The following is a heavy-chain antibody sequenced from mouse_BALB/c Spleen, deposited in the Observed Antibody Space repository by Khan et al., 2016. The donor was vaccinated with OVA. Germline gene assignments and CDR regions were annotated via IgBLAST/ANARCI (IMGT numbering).Heavy chain of an antibody. CDR1: GFTFSSFA. CDR2: ISTGGHYT. CDR3: ARSLVDYYAMDY. J-gene: IGHJ4*01. D-gene: IGHD2-2*01. Sequence: EVQLVESGGGVVKPGGSQKLSCSASGFTFSSFAMSWVRQTPEKRLEWVATISTGGHYTFYPDSVKGRFTISRDNARNTLYLQMSSLRSEDTAMYYCARSLVDYYAMDYWGQGTSVTVSS. V-gene: IGHV5-9-3*01.